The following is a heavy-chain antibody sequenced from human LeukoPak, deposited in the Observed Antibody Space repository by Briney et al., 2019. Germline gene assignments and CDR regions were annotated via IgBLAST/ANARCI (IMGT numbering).Heavy chain of an antibody. J-gene: IGHJ5*02. V-gene: IGHV1-24*01. D-gene: IGHD3-10*01. CDR3: ATSGVHYGSGSYSSHNWFDP. CDR1: GYTLIELS. CDR2: FDPEDGET. Sequence: ASVKVSCKVSGYTLIELSMHWVRQAPGKGLEWMGGFDPEDGETIYAQKFQGRVTMTEDTSTDTAYMELSSLRSEDTAVYYCATSGVHYGSGSYSSHNWFDPWGQGTLVTVSS.